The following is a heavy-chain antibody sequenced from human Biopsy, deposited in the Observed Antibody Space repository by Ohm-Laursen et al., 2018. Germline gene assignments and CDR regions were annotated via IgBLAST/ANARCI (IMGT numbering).Heavy chain of an antibody. V-gene: IGHV1-2*02. CDR1: GYTFTAFS. CDR3: ARGRRHCSGTCSRWYFAL. D-gene: IGHD2-2*01. J-gene: IGHJ2*01. CDR2: INPKSGDT. Sequence: SVKVSCKPSGYTFTAFSVHWLRQAPGQGLEWMGWINPKSGDTDYPQNFQGRVSMTRDTSISTAYMDLSRLRSDDTAVYYCARGRRHCSGTCSRWYFALWGRGTLVTVSS.